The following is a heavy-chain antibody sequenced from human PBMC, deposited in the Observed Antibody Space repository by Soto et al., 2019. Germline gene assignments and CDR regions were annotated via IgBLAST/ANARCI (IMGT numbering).Heavy chain of an antibody. D-gene: IGHD5-12*01. Sequence: SETLSLTCTVSGGSISSSSYYWGWIRQPPGKGLEWIGYIYYSGSTDYSPSLKSRVTISVDTSKNQFALKLRSVTAADTAVYYCARHLVTDYYYYYYGLDVRAQRTTVTGSS. V-gene: IGHV4-39*01. CDR3: ARHLVTDYYYYYYGLDV. CDR1: GGSISSSSYY. J-gene: IGHJ6*02. CDR2: IYYSGST.